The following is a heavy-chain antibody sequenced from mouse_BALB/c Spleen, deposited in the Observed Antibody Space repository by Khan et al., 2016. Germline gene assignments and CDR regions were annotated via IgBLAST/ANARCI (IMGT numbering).Heavy chain of an antibody. J-gene: IGHJ3*01. V-gene: IGHV3-6*02. Sequence: EVQLQESGPGLVKPSQSLSLTCSVTGYSITSGYYWNWIRQFPGNKLEWMGYINYDGSNNYNPSLKNRISITRDTSKNQFFLNLNSVTTEDTATYYCARGGYYGSSSRAWFANWGQGTLVTVSA. CDR3: ARGGYYGSSSRAWFAN. CDR2: INYDGSN. D-gene: IGHD1-1*01. CDR1: GYSITSGYY.